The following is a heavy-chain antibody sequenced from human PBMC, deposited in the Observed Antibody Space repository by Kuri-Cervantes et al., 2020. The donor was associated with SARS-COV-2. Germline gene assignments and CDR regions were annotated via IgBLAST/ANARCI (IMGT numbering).Heavy chain of an antibody. CDR3: ARPKLTGEGEAFDI. Sequence: SETLSLTCTVSGGSISSSSYYWGWIRQPPGKGLEWIGSIYYSGSTYYNPSLKSRVTISVDTSKNQFSLKLSSVTAADTAAYYCARPKLTGEGEAFDIWGQGTMVTVSS. CDR1: GGSISSSSYY. V-gene: IGHV4-39*01. D-gene: IGHD7-27*01. CDR2: IYYSGST. J-gene: IGHJ3*02.